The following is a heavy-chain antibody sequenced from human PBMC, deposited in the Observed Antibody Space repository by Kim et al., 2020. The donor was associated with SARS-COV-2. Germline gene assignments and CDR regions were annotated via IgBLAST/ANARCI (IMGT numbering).Heavy chain of an antibody. CDR3: ARFPSRYSNYDYFDY. J-gene: IGHJ4*02. V-gene: IGHV3-11*06. D-gene: IGHD4-4*01. Sequence: DSVKGRFTISRDNAKNSLYLQMNSLRAEDTAVYYCARFPSRYSNYDYFDYWGQGTLVTVSS.